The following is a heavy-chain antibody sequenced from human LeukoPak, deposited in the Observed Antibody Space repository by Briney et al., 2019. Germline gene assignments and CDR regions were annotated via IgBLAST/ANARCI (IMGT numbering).Heavy chain of an antibody. CDR1: GFTFSSYA. J-gene: IGHJ4*02. D-gene: IGHD1-1*01. CDR3: AKWNPRYYFDY. V-gene: IGHV3-23*01. Sequence: GGSLRLSCAASGFTFSSYAMSWVRQAPGKGLEWVSAISGSGGSTYYADSVKGRFTVSRDNSKNTLDLQMNSLRAEHTAVYYCAKWNPRYYFDYWGQGTLVTVSS. CDR2: ISGSGGST.